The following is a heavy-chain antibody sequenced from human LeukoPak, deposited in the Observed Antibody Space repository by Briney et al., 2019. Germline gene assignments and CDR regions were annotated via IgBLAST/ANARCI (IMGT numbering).Heavy chain of an antibody. CDR3: ARMNGGSGWSRWFDP. V-gene: IGHV1-69*13. D-gene: IGHD6-19*01. Sequence: ASVKVSCKASGGTFSSYAISWVRQAPGQGLEWMGGIIPIFGTANYAQKFQGRVTITADESTSTAYMELSSLRSEDTAVYYCARMNGGSGWSRWFDPWGQGTLVTVSS. J-gene: IGHJ5*02. CDR1: GGTFSSYA. CDR2: IIPIFGTA.